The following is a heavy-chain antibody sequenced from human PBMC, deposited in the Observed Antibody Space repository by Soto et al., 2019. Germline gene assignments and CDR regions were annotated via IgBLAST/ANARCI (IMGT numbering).Heavy chain of an antibody. Sequence: SETLSLTCTVSGGSISSGDYYWSWIRQPPGKGLEWIGYIYYSGSTYYNPSLKSRVTISVDTSKNQFSLKLSSVTAADTAVYYCARADYYDSSGYTCFDYWGQGTLVTVSS. CDR3: ARADYYDSSGYTCFDY. CDR1: GGSISSGDYY. V-gene: IGHV4-30-4*01. J-gene: IGHJ4*02. D-gene: IGHD3-22*01. CDR2: IYYSGST.